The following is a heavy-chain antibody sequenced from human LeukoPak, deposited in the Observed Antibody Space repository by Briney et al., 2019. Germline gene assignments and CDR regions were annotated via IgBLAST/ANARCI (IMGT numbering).Heavy chain of an antibody. D-gene: IGHD1-26*01. CDR3: AKASGSYHDAFDI. V-gene: IGHV3-23*01. J-gene: IGHJ3*02. CDR1: GFAFSSYA. CDR2: ISDSGGYT. Sequence: GGSLRLSCAASGFAFSSYAMSWVRQAPGKGLEWVSAISDSGGYTYYADSVKGRFTISGDNSKNTLYLQMSSLRAEDTAVYHCAKASGSYHDAFDIWGQGTMVTVSS.